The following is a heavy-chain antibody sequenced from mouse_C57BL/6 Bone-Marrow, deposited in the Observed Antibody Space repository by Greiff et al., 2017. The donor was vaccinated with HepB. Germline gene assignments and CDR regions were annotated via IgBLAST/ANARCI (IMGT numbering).Heavy chain of an antibody. V-gene: IGHV1-81*01. CDR2: IYPRSGNT. J-gene: IGHJ3*01. CDR3: ARDLAY. CDR1: GYTFTSYG. Sequence: QVQLKHSGAELARPGASVKLSCKASGYTFTSYGISWVKQRTGQGLEWIGEIYPRSGNTYYNEKFKGKATLTADKSSSTAYMELRSLTSEDSAVYFCARDLAYWGQGTLVTVSA.